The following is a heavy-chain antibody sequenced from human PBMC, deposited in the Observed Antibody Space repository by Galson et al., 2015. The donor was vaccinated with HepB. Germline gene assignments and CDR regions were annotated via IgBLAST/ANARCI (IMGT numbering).Heavy chain of an antibody. D-gene: IGHD5-12*01. V-gene: IGHV3-15*01. Sequence: SLRLSCAASGFTFSNAWMSWVRQAPGKGLEWVGRIKSKTDGGTTDYAAPVKGRFTISRDDSKNTLYLQMNSLKTEDTAVYYCTTSVRGYSGYANSRAVDYWGQGTLVTVSS. J-gene: IGHJ4*02. CDR2: IKSKTDGGTT. CDR1: GFTFSNAW. CDR3: TTSVRGYSGYANSRAVDY.